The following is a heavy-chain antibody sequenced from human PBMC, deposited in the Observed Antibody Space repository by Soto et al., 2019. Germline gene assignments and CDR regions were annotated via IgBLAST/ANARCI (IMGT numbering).Heavy chain of an antibody. J-gene: IGHJ4*02. CDR2: IYYSGST. V-gene: IGHV4-39*01. CDR3: ARLNYYDSSGYYYGYYSDY. Sequence: PSETLSLTCTVSGGSISSSSYYWGWIRQPPGKGLEWIGSIYYSGSTYYNPSLKSRVTISVDTSKNQFSLKLSSVTAADTAVYSCARLNYYDSSGYYYGYYSDYWGQGTLVTVSS. D-gene: IGHD3-22*01. CDR1: GGSISSSSYY.